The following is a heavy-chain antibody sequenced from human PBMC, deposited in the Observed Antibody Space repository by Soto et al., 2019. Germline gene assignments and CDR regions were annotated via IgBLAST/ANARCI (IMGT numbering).Heavy chain of an antibody. Sequence: PSETLSLTCTVSGGSISSYYWSWIRQPPGKGLEWIGYIYYSGSTYYNPSLKSRVTISVDTSKNQFSLKLSSVTAADTAVYYCARDPQQLVPHFDYWGQGTLVTVSS. V-gene: IGHV4-59*12. CDR2: IYYSGST. CDR3: ARDPQQLVPHFDY. J-gene: IGHJ4*02. D-gene: IGHD6-13*01. CDR1: GGSISSYY.